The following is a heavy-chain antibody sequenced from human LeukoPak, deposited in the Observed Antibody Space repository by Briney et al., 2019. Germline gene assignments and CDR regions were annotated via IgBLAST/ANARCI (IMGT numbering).Heavy chain of an antibody. D-gene: IGHD5-18*01. V-gene: IGHV3-7*01. J-gene: IGHJ4*02. CDR1: GFTFSSYW. CDR2: IKQDGSEK. CDR3: ARDRGYGFDY. Sequence: GSLRLSCAASGFTFSSYWVSWVRQAPGKGLEWVANIKQDGSEKYYVDSVKGRFTISRDNAKNSLYLQMNSLRAEDTAVYYCARDRGYGFDYWGQGTLVTVSS.